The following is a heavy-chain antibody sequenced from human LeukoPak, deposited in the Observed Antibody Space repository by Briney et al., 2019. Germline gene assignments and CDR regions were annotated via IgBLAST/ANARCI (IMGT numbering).Heavy chain of an antibody. J-gene: IGHJ3*02. CDR2: IYYSGST. Sequence: KPSETLSLTCTVSGGSISSSSYYWGWIRQPPGKGLEWIGSIYYSGSTYYNPSLKSRVTISVEMSKNQFSLRLTSVTAADTAVYYCARQMIGNAFDIWGQGTMVTVSS. CDR1: GGSISSSSYY. D-gene: IGHD3-22*01. CDR3: ARQMIGNAFDI. V-gene: IGHV4-39*01.